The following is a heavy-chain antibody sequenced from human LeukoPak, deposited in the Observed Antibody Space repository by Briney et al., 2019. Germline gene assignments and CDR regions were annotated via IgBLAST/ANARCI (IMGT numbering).Heavy chain of an antibody. J-gene: IGHJ4*02. D-gene: IGHD7-27*01. CDR1: GFSLSISGVG. V-gene: IGHV2-5*01. Sequence: SGPTLVNPTQTLTLTCTFSGFSLSISGVGVGWIRQPPVKALEWRALIYWNEDKSYRPSLKSRLTITTDTSKNQVVLTMTNKDPVDTSTYYCAHRRDWGSGTFDYWGQGTLVTVSS. CDR2: IYWNEDK. CDR3: AHRRDWGSGTFDY.